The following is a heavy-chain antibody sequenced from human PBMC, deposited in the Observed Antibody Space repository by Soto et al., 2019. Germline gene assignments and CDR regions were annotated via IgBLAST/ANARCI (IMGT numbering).Heavy chain of an antibody. CDR1: GGSVSSGSYY. D-gene: IGHD3-3*01. J-gene: IGHJ6*02. Sequence: SETLSLTCTVSGGSVSSGSYYWSWIRQPPGKGLEWIGYIYYSGSTNYNPSLKSRVTISVDTSKNQFSLKLSSVTAADTAVYYCARDAFWSGYFSRGLDYGMDVWGQGTTVTAS. CDR2: IYYSGST. V-gene: IGHV4-61*01. CDR3: ARDAFWSGYFSRGLDYGMDV.